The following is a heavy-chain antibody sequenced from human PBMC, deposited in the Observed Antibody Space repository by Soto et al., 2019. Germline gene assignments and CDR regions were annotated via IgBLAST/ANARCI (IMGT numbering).Heavy chain of an antibody. Sequence: QVQLVQSGAEVKKPGSSVKVSCKASGGTFSSYTISWVRQAPGQGLEWMGRIIPILGIANYAQKFQGRVTITADKSTSTAYMDLSSLRAEDTAVYYCARDSTFHDAFDIWGQGTMVTVSS. V-gene: IGHV1-69*02. CDR2: IIPILGIA. D-gene: IGHD2-21*01. CDR3: ARDSTFHDAFDI. J-gene: IGHJ3*02. CDR1: GGTFSSYT.